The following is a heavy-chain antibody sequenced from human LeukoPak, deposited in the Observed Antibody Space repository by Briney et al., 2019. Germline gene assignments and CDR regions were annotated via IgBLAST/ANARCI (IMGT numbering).Heavy chain of an antibody. D-gene: IGHD1-26*01. V-gene: IGHV1-46*01. CDR3: ARDPPDSPGGELEDY. J-gene: IGHJ4*02. CDR1: GYTFTSYY. Sequence: ASVKVSCKASGYTFTSYYMHWVRHAPGQGLEWMGIINPSGGSTSYAQKFQGRVTMTRDTSTSTVYMELSSLRSEDTAVYYCARDPPDSPGGELEDYWGQGTLVTVSS. CDR2: INPSGGST.